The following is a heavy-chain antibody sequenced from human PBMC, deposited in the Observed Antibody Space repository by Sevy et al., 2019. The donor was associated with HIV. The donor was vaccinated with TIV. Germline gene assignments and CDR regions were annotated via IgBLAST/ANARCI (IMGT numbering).Heavy chain of an antibody. J-gene: IGHJ4*02. CDR1: GFTFSSYA. CDR2: ISGMGGST. Sequence: GGSLRLSCAASGFTFSSYAMSWVRQAPGKGLEWVSAISGMGGSTNYADSVKGRFTISRDNSKNTLYLQMNSRRAEDTAVYYCAKDPPYYYVSSGYYPPDYWGQGTLVTVSS. V-gene: IGHV3-23*01. CDR3: AKDPPYYYVSSGYYPPDY. D-gene: IGHD3-22*01.